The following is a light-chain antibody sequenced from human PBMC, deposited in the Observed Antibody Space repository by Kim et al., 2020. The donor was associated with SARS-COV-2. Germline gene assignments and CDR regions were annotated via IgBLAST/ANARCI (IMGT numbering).Light chain of an antibody. CDR3: QQTYTSPYS. J-gene: IGKJ2*03. Sequence: DIQMTQSPPSLSASVGDTVNITCRASQTITNYLNWYQHKLGRAPNLLIFAASTLHSGVPSRFSGSGSGTDFSLTISGLQSQDFATYYCQQTYTSPYSFGQGTKVDIK. CDR1: QTITNY. CDR2: AAS. V-gene: IGKV1-39*01.